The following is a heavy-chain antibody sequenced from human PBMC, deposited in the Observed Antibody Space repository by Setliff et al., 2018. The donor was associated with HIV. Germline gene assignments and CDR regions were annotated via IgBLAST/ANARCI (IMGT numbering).Heavy chain of an antibody. CDR1: GYTFTSSD. CDR3: ARVYPRTVAGTFDY. CDR2: MNAGNGNT. D-gene: IGHD6-19*01. J-gene: IGHJ4*02. V-gene: IGHV1-3*01. Sequence: ASVKVSCKASGYTFTSSDINWVRQAPGQGLEWMGWMNAGNGNTKYSQKFQGRVTITRETSASTAYMELSSLRSEDTAVYYCARVYPRTVAGTFDYWGQGTLVTVSS.